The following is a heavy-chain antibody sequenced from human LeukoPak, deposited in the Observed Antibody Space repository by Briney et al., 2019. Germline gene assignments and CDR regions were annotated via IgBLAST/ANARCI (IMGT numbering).Heavy chain of an antibody. D-gene: IGHD2-21*02. CDR3: ARERVWRYCGGDSCGWFDP. CDR2: IYTSGST. CDR1: GGSISSYY. Sequence: SETLSLTCTVSGGSISSYYWSWIRQPAGKGLEWIGRIYTSGSTNYNPSLKSRVTMSVDTSKNQFSLKLSSVTAADTAVYYCARERVWRYCGGDSCGWFDPWGQGTLVTVSS. V-gene: IGHV4-4*07. J-gene: IGHJ5*02.